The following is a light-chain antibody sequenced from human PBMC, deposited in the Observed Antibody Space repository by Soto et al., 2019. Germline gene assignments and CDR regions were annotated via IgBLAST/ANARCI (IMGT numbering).Light chain of an antibody. CDR3: QQSSA. Sequence: DIQMTQSPSSLSASVGDRVTITCRASQSISSYLNWYQQKPGKAPKILIYAASSLQSGVPSRFSGSGSGTDFTLTISSLQPEDFATYSCQQSSAFGPGTKVDIK. CDR2: AAS. CDR1: QSISSY. J-gene: IGKJ3*01. V-gene: IGKV1-39*01.